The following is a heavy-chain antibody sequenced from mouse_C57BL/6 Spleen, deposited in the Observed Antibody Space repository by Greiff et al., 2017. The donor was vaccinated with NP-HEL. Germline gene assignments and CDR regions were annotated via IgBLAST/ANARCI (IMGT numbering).Heavy chain of an antibody. J-gene: IGHJ2*01. CDR3: AAEITTVVPFDY. V-gene: IGHV1-66*01. Sequence: VQLQQSGPELVKPGASVKISCKASGYSFTSYYIHWVKQRPGQGLEWIGWIYPGSGNTKYNEKFKGKATLTADTSSSTAYMQLSSLSSEDSAVYYCAAEITTVVPFDYWGQGTTLTVSS. CDR1: GYSFTSYY. D-gene: IGHD1-1*01. CDR2: IYPGSGNT.